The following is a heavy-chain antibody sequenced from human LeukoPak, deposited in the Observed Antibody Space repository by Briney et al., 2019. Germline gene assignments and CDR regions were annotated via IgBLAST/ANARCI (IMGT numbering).Heavy chain of an antibody. CDR2: INHSGST. D-gene: IGHD3-22*01. CDR3: ARGDVVITSILFDY. Sequence: SETLSLTCAVYGGSFSGYHWTWTRQPPGKGLEWIGEINHSGSTNYNPSLKSRVTISVDTSKNQFSLKLSSVTAADTAVYYCARGDVVITSILFDYWGQGTLVTVSS. J-gene: IGHJ4*02. CDR1: GGSFSGYH. V-gene: IGHV4-34*01.